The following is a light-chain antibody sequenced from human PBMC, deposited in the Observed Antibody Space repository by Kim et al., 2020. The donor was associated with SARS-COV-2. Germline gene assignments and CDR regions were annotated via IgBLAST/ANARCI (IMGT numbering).Light chain of an antibody. CDR3: QQYNSYPPT. J-gene: IGKJ1*01. CDR2: AAS. Sequence: SAAGGARVTITCRASQGISDRLAWFQQKPRKAPKSLIYAASSLQSGVPSRFSGTGSGTDFTLAISSLQPEDFATYYCQQYNSYPPTFGQGTKVDIK. V-gene: IGKV1-16*01. CDR1: QGISDR.